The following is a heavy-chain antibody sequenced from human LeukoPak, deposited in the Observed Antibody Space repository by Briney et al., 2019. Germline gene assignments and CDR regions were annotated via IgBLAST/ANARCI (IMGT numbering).Heavy chain of an antibody. CDR2: FDPEDGET. J-gene: IGHJ4*02. D-gene: IGHD1-26*01. CDR1: GYTLTELS. Sequence: ASVKVSCKVSGYTLTELSMHWVRQAPGKGLEWMGGFDPEDGETIYAQKFQGRVTMTEDTSTDTAYMELSSLRSEDTAVYYCAREWELLGPFLWYFDYWGQGTLVTVSS. V-gene: IGHV1-24*01. CDR3: AREWELLGPFLWYFDY.